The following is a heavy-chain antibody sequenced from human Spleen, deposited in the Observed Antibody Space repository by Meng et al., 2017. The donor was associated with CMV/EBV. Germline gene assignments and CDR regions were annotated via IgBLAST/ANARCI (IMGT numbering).Heavy chain of an antibody. D-gene: IGHD4-11*01. CDR3: ALTTDNWFDP. Sequence: LTCTGSGGSMCRGTYHWAWIRQPPGKRLEWVGSIYYNVNTFYNPSLQSRVTLSGDTSKNQFYLNVNSLTAADTAVYYCALTTDNWFDPWGHGTLVTVSS. V-gene: IGHV4-39*07. J-gene: IGHJ5*02. CDR2: IYYNVNT. CDR1: GGSMCRGTYH.